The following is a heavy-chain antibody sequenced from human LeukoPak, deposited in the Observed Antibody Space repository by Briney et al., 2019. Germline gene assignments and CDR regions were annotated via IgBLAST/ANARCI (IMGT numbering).Heavy chain of an antibody. CDR3: AKAVTTPTHYMDV. V-gene: IGHV3-9*01. Sequence: PGGSLRLSCTASGFTFDDYAMHWVRQAPGKGLEWVSGISWNSGTIDYADSVKGRCTISRDNSKNTLYLQMNSLRAEDTALYYCAKAVTTPTHYMDVWGKGTTVTISS. CDR1: GFTFDDYA. D-gene: IGHD4-17*01. J-gene: IGHJ6*03. CDR2: ISWNSGTI.